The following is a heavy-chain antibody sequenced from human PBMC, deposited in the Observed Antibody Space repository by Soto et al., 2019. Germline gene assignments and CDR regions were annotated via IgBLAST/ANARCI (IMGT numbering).Heavy chain of an antibody. D-gene: IGHD4-17*01. J-gene: IGHJ4*02. CDR3: TTGNTVITGKNY. CDR1: GFTFSNAW. CDR2: IKSKTDGGTT. Sequence: EVQLVESGGGLVKPGGSLRLSCAASGFTFSNAWMSWVRQAPGKGLEWVGRIKSKTDGGTTDYAAPVKGRFTISRDDSKNTLYLQMNSLKTEDTAVYYCTTGNTVITGKNYWGQGTLVTVSS. V-gene: IGHV3-15*01.